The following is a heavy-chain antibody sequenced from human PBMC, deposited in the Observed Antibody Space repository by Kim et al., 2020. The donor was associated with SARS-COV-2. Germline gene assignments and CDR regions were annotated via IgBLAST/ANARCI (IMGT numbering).Heavy chain of an antibody. CDR1: GYTFTSYY. CDR2: INPSGGST. J-gene: IGHJ4*02. Sequence: ASVKVSCKASGYTFTSYYMHWVRQAPGQGLEWMGIINPSGGSTSYAQRFQGRVTMTRDTSTSTVYMELSSLRSEDTAVYYCARRIAAAYFDYWGQGTLVTVSS. V-gene: IGHV1-46*01. CDR3: ARRIAAAYFDY. D-gene: IGHD6-13*01.